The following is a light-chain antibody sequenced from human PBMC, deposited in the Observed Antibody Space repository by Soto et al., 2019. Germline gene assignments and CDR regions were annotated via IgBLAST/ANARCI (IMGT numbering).Light chain of an antibody. CDR1: QSVSSR. CDR2: DAS. V-gene: IGKV3-15*01. CDR3: HQYNNWPTGT. Sequence: ETVMTQSPATLSVSPGERATLSCRASQSVSSRLAWYQQKPGQAPRLLIYDASTRATGIPARFSGSGSGTEFTLTISSLQSEDFAVYYCHQYNNWPTGTFGPGTKVDIK. J-gene: IGKJ3*01.